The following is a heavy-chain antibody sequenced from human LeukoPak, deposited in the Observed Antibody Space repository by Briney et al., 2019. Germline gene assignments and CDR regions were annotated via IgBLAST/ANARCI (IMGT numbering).Heavy chain of an antibody. V-gene: IGHV1-2*02. CDR1: GYTFTGYY. CDR3: AKTKYYYDSSGYGLYYFDY. Sequence: GASVKVSCKASGYTFTGYYMHWVRQAPGQGLEWMGWINPNSGGTNYAQKFQGRVTMTRDTSISTAYMELSRLRSDDTAVYYCAKTKYYYDSSGYGLYYFDYWDQGTLVTVSS. D-gene: IGHD3-22*01. J-gene: IGHJ4*02. CDR2: INPNSGGT.